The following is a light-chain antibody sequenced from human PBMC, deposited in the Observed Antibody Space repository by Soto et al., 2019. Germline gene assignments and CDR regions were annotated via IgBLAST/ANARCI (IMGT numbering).Light chain of an antibody. V-gene: IGKV1-5*03. CDR1: QTISSW. Sequence: DIHMTQSPSTLSGSVGDRVTITCRASQTISSWSAWYQQKPGKAPKLLIYKASTLKSGVPSRFSGSGSGTEFTLTISSLQPDDFATYYCQHYNSYSEAFGRGTKVDIK. J-gene: IGKJ1*01. CDR3: QHYNSYSEA. CDR2: KAS.